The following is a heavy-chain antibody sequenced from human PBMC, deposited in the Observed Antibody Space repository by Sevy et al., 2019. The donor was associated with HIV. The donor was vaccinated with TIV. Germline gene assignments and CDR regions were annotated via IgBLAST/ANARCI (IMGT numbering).Heavy chain of an antibody. CDR1: GFAFSSSW. CDR2: INQDGTTT. D-gene: IGHD6-19*01. V-gene: IGHV3-7*01. J-gene: IGHJ4*02. CDR3: VRAIALVAGY. Sequence: GGSLRLSCAASGFAFSSSWMIWVRQAPGKGLEWLANINQDGTTTYYVDSVKGRFTISRDNAKNSLFLQMNSLRAEDTALYYCVRAIALVAGYWGQGTLVTVSS.